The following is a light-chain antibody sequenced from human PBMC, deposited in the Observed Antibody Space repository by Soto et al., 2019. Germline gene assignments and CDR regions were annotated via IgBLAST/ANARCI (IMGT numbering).Light chain of an antibody. Sequence: EIVLTQSPGTLSLSPGERATLSCRASQSVSVNSLAWYQQKGGQAPRRLIYAASTRATGVPDRFSGSGSGTDFALTISRLETEDFAVYYCQQYGGSPFTFGPGTKVDIK. CDR2: AAS. J-gene: IGKJ3*01. V-gene: IGKV3-20*01. CDR3: QQYGGSPFT. CDR1: QSVSVNS.